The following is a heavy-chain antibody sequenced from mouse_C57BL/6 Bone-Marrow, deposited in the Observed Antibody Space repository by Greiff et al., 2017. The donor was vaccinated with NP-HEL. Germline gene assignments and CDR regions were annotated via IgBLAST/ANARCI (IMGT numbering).Heavy chain of an antibody. CDR3: AREGSDFYDYEGFAY. CDR1: GYTFTSYW. Sequence: QVQLQQPGAELVKPGASVKMSCKASGYTFTSYWITWVKQRPGQGLEWIGDIYPGSGSTNYNEKFKSKATLTVDTSSSTAYMQLSSLTSEDSAVYYCAREGSDFYDYEGFAYWGQGTLVTVSA. CDR2: IYPGSGST. D-gene: IGHD2-4*01. V-gene: IGHV1-55*01. J-gene: IGHJ3*01.